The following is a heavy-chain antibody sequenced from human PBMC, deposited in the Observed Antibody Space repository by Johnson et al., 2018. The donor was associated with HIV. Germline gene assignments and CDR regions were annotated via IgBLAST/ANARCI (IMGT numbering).Heavy chain of an antibody. CDR3: ARATVDDYGDYDDAFDI. J-gene: IGHJ3*02. D-gene: IGHD4-17*01. CDR1: GFTFSSYA. V-gene: IGHV3-30-3*01. Sequence: VQLVESGGGVVQPGRSLRLSCAASGFTFSSYAMHWVRQAPGKGLEWVAVISYDGNNKYYADSVKGRFTISRDNSKNTMYLQMNSLRAEDTAVYYCARATVDDYGDYDDAFDIWGQGTMVTVSS. CDR2: ISYDGNNK.